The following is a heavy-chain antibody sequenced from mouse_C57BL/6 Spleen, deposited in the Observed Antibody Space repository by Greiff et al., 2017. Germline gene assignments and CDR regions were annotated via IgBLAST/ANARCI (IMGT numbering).Heavy chain of an antibody. D-gene: IGHD1-1*01. J-gene: IGHJ1*03. CDR2: IDPSDSYT. CDR3: ARRYGSSYAYWYFDV. CDR1: GYTFTSYW. V-gene: IGHV1-69*01. Sequence: QVQLQQSGAELVMPGASVKLSCKASGYTFTSYWMHWVKQRPGQGLEWIGEIDPSDSYTNYNQKFKGKSTLTVDKSSSTAYMQLSSLTSEDSAVYYCARRYGSSYAYWYFDVWGTGTTVTVSS.